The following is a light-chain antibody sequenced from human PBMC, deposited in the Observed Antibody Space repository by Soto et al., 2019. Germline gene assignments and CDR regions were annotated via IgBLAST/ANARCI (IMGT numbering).Light chain of an antibody. CDR3: SSYTSSSTLVV. CDR1: SSDVGGYNY. V-gene: IGLV2-14*01. CDR2: EVS. Sequence: SALTQPASVSGSPGQSITISCTGTSSDVGGYNYVSWYQQHPGKAPKLMIFEVSNRPSGVSNRFSGSKSGNTASLTISGLQAEDEADYYCSSYTSSSTLVVFGTGTKDTVL. J-gene: IGLJ1*01.